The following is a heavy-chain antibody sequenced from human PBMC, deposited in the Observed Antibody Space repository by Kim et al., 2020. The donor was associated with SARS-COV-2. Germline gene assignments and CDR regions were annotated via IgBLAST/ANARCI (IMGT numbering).Heavy chain of an antibody. J-gene: IGHJ4*02. CDR3: AKPRRDGYNAFDY. Sequence: GGSLRLSCAFSGFTFSTYGMHWVRQAPGKGLEWLSIISNSDGSTLYADSVKGRFTISRDNSKNTLYLQMKNLRVEDTAVYYCAKPRRDGYNAFDYWGQGILVTVSS. CDR1: GFTFSTYG. V-gene: IGHV3-23*01. CDR2: ISNSDGST. D-gene: IGHD6-25*01.